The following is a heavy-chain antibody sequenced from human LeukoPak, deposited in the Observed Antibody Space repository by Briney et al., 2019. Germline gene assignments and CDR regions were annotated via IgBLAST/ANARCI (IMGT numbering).Heavy chain of an antibody. Sequence: SETLSLTCAVSGGSISSGGYSWSWIRQPPGKGLEWIGYIYHSGSTYYNPSLKSRVTISVDRSKNQFSLKLSSVTAADTAVYYCARSPRITGTTDYWGQGTLVTVSS. CDR1: GGSISSGGYS. CDR3: ARSPRITGTTDY. J-gene: IGHJ4*02. V-gene: IGHV4-30-2*01. D-gene: IGHD1/OR15-1a*01. CDR2: IYHSGST.